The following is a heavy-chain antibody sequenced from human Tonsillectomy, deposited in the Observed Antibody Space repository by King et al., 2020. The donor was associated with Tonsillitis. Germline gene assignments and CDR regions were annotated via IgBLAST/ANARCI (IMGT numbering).Heavy chain of an antibody. CDR3: AISVDTAMVFDH. D-gene: IGHD5-18*01. CDR2: VYYSGST. CDR1: GGSISSYY. V-gene: IGHV4-59*08. Sequence: MQLQESGPGLVKPSETLSLTCTVSGGSISSYYWSWIRQPPGKGLEWIGYVYYSGSTNYNPSLKSRVTISVDTSKKQFSLKLSSVTAADTAVYYCAISVDTAMVFDHWGQGTLVTVSS. J-gene: IGHJ4*02.